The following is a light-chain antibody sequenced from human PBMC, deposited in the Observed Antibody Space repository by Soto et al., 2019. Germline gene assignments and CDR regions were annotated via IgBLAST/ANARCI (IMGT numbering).Light chain of an antibody. J-gene: IGLJ1*01. Sequence: QSVLTQPASVSGSPGQSITISCTGTSNDIGGYNLVSWYQQHPGKAPKLMIYEVNKRPSGVSNRFSGSTSGNTASLTISGFQAEDEADYYCCSYACSGSLRVFATGTKVTVL. CDR1: SNDIGGYNL. CDR2: EVN. V-gene: IGLV2-23*02. CDR3: CSYACSGSLRV.